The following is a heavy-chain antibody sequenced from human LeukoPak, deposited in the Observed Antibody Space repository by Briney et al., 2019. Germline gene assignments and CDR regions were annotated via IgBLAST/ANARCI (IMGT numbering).Heavy chain of an antibody. V-gene: IGHV4-61*05. D-gene: IGHD4-23*01. CDR1: GGSISSSSYY. Sequence: SETLSLTCTVSGGSISSSSYYWSRIRQPPGKGLEWIGYIYYSGSTNYNPSLKSRVTISVDTSKNQFSLKLSSVTAADTAVYYCATPFMLDDYVGHGMDVWGQGTTVTVSS. J-gene: IGHJ6*02. CDR3: ATPFMLDDYVGHGMDV. CDR2: IYYSGST.